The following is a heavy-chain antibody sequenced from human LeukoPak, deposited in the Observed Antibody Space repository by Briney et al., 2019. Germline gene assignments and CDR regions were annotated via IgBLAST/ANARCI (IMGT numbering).Heavy chain of an antibody. CDR1: GYTFTSYD. CDR3: ARDRELAVAGHFDY. Sequence: ASVKVSCKASGYTFTSYDINWVRQATGQGLEWMGWMNPNSGNTGYAQKFQGRVTITRNTSISTAYMELSSLRSEDTAVYYCARDRELAVAGHFDYWGQGTLVTVSS. J-gene: IGHJ4*02. V-gene: IGHV1-8*03. D-gene: IGHD6-19*01. CDR2: MNPNSGNT.